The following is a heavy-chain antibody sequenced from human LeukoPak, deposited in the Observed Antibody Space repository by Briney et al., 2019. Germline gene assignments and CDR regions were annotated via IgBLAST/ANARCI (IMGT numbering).Heavy chain of an antibody. D-gene: IGHD4-17*01. CDR1: GGSFSGYY. CDR2: INHSGST. J-gene: IGHJ3*02. V-gene: IGHV4-34*01. CDR3: ARADPDTVDAFDI. Sequence: SETLSLTCAVYGGSFSGYYWSWIRQPPGKGLEWIGEINHSGSTNYNPSPKSRVTISVDTSKNQFSLKLSSVTAADTAVYYCARADPDTVDAFDIWGQGTMVTVSS.